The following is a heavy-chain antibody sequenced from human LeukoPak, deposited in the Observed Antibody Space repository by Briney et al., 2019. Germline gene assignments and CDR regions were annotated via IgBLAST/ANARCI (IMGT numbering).Heavy chain of an antibody. CDR1: GYTFNDYY. V-gene: IGHV1-2*02. CDR3: ARDKPGLSSYYES. Sequence: ASVNVSCKASGYTFNDYYIHWVRQAPGQGLEWMAWIDPKRGGTNYAQKFQGRVTLTRDTSVTTAYMEVTTLGSDDTAVYYCARDKPGLSSYYESWGQGTLVTVSS. D-gene: IGHD1-26*01. J-gene: IGHJ5*02. CDR2: IDPKRGGT.